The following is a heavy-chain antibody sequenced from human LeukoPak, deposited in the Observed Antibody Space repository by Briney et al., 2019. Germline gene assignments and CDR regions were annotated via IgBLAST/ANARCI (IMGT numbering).Heavy chain of an antibody. J-gene: IGHJ6*02. Sequence: GGSLRLPCAASGFTFSSYSMNWVRQAPGKGLEWVSYISSSSSTIYYADSVKGRFTISRDNAKNSLYLQMNSLRAEDTAVYYCARDRGHNWNYRGYYYGMDVWGQGTTVTVSS. CDR2: ISSSSSTI. CDR3: ARDRGHNWNYRGYYYGMDV. D-gene: IGHD1-7*01. CDR1: GFTFSSYS. V-gene: IGHV3-48*01.